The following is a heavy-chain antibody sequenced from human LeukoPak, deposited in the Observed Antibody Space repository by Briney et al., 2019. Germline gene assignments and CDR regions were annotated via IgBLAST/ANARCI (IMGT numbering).Heavy chain of an antibody. CDR2: IIPIFGTA. V-gene: IGHV1-69*05. CDR1: VGTFSSYA. D-gene: IGHD6-19*01. CDR3: ARRGVAVAGTEDAFDI. J-gene: IGHJ3*02. Sequence: GASVKVSCEASVGTFSSYAISWVRQAPGQGLEWMGGIIPIFGTANYAQKFQGRVTITTDESTSTAYMELSSLRSEDTAVYYCARRGVAVAGTEDAFDIWGQGTMVTVSS.